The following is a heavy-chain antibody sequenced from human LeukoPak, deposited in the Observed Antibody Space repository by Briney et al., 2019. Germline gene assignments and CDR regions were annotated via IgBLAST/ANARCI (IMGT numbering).Heavy chain of an antibody. V-gene: IGHV5-51*01. CDR1: GSLFSNYW. Sequence: GAVLEISSEGAGSLFSNYWIGWGRHLPRKGLERMGIIYPGDCNTCHSPSFQSQVTISADKSITTAYLQWSSLKASDTAMYYCTRSRGYCSDGTCYDFDYGGQGTVVTVSS. D-gene: IGHD2-15*01. CDR3: TRSRGYCSDGTCYDFDY. J-gene: IGHJ4*02. CDR2: IYPGDCNT.